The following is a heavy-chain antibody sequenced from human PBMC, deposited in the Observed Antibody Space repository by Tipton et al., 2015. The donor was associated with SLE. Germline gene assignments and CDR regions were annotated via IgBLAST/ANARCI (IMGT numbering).Heavy chain of an antibody. CDR3: AREDVGYCDGGSCPYYFDY. CDR1: GASISDSNYY. CDR2: MDYSGTT. Sequence: TLSLTCTVSGASISDSNYYWGWIRQPPGKGLEWISLMDYSGTTYYNPSLKSRVTISVDTSKNQFSLKLRSVTAADTAIYFCAREDVGYCDGGSCPYYFDYWGRGTLVTVSS. V-gene: IGHV4-39*07. D-gene: IGHD2-15*01. J-gene: IGHJ4*02.